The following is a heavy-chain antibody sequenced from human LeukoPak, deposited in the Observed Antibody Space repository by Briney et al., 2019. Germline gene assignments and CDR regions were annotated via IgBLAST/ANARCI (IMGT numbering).Heavy chain of an antibody. CDR1: GFTFSSYS. Sequence: PGGSLRLSCAASGFTFSSYSVNWVRQAPGKGLEWVSSISSSSSYIYYADSVKGRLTISRDNAKNSLYLQMNSLRAEDTAVYYCAREAPRYGDAFDIWGQGTMVTVSS. CDR3: AREAPRYGDAFDI. D-gene: IGHD4-17*01. V-gene: IGHV3-21*01. CDR2: ISSSSSYI. J-gene: IGHJ3*02.